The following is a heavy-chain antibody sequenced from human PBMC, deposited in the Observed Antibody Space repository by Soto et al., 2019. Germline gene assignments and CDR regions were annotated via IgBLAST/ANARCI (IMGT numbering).Heavy chain of an antibody. CDR2: MNPNSGNT. CDR3: ARGCSRTSCYDAFDI. V-gene: IGHV1-8*02. Sequence: ASVKVSCKASGYTFTSYDINWVRQATGQGLEWMGWMNPNSGNTGYAQKFQDRVTMTMNTSISTADMERSSLRSEDTAVYYCARGCSRTSCYDAFDIWGQGTTVTGSS. CDR1: GYTFTSYD. D-gene: IGHD2-2*01. J-gene: IGHJ3*02.